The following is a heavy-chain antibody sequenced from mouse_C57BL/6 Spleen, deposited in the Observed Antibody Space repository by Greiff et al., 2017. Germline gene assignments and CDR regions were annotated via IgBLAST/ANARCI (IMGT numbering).Heavy chain of an antibody. D-gene: IGHD4-1*01. Sequence: QVQLKQPGTELVKPGASVKLSCKASGYTFTSYWMHWVKQRPGQGLEWIGNINPSNGGTNYNEKFKSKATLTVDKSSSTAYMQLSSLTSEDSAVYYCARTGLDWDVFYAMDYWGQGTSVTVSS. V-gene: IGHV1-53*01. CDR3: ARTGLDWDVFYAMDY. CDR1: GYTFTSYW. CDR2: INPSNGGT. J-gene: IGHJ4*01.